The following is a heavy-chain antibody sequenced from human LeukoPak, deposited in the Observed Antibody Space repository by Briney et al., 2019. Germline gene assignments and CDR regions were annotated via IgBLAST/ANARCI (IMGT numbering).Heavy chain of an antibody. CDR3: ARGFFSYSAFDI. J-gene: IGHJ3*02. CDR2: IIPIFGTA. Sequence: GSSVKVSCKASGGTFSSYAISWVRQAPGQGLEWMGGIIPIFGTANYAQKFQGRVTITTDESTSTAYMELSSLRSENTAVYYCARGFFSYSAFDIWGQGTMVTVSS. V-gene: IGHV1-69*05. CDR1: GGTFSSYA. D-gene: IGHD2-15*01.